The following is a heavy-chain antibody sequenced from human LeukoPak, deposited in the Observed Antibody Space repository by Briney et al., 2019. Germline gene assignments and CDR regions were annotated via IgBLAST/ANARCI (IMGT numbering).Heavy chain of an antibody. V-gene: IGHV3-33*01. CDR2: IWYDGSNK. CDR1: GFTFSSYG. Sequence: GRSLRLSCAASGFTFSSYGMHWVRQAPGKGLEWVAVIWYDGSNKYYADSVKGRFTISRDNSKNTLYLQMNSLRAEDTAVYYCARAQSYYYGSGIYTNWFDPWGQGTPVTVSS. D-gene: IGHD3-10*01. CDR3: ARAQSYYYGSGIYTNWFDP. J-gene: IGHJ5*02.